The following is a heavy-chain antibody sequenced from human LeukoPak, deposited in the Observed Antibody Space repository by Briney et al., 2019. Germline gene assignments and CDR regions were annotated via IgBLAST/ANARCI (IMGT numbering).Heavy chain of an antibody. Sequence: SETLSLTCTVSGVSISSSNSYWGWIRQPPGKGLEWIGSIYYSGSTYYNPSLKSRVTISVDTSKNQFSLKLSSVTAADTAVYYCARDRAAKYYYDSSGYYYYYLDAYYYYYYMDVWGKGTTVTISS. CDR3: ARDRAAKYYYDSSGYYYYYLDAYYYYYYMDV. J-gene: IGHJ6*03. CDR2: IYYSGST. V-gene: IGHV4-39*02. CDR1: GVSISSSNSY. D-gene: IGHD3-22*01.